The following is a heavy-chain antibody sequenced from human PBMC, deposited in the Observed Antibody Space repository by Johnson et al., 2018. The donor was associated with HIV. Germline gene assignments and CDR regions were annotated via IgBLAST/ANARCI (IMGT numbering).Heavy chain of an antibody. CDR3: AKVAVATAAGGVALDI. Sequence: QVQLVESGGGVVQPGRSLRLSCAASGFTFRDYGMHWVRQAPGKGLEWVAATCVDGSKKYYSASVKGRFTISRDNSRNTLYLQMNSLGADDTGVYYCAKVAVATAAGGVALDIWGPGTMVTVSA. D-gene: IGHD6-13*01. V-gene: IGHV3-33*06. CDR2: TCVDGSKK. CDR1: GFTFRDYG. J-gene: IGHJ3*02.